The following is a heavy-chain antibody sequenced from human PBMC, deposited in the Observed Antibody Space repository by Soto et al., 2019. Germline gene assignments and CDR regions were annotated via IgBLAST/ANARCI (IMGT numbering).Heavy chain of an antibody. CDR1: GFTFSNYA. J-gene: IGHJ4*02. D-gene: IGHD3-22*01. CDR3: VRDREYYYDSSGYYNFDY. Sequence: PGGSLRLSCAASGFTFSNYAMHWVRQAPGKGLEWVAVISHDGINKYYAESVKGRFTTSRDNSKNTLDVQMNSLRDDDTAVYYCVRDREYYYDSSGYYNFDYWGQGTLVTVSS. V-gene: IGHV3-30-3*01. CDR2: ISHDGINK.